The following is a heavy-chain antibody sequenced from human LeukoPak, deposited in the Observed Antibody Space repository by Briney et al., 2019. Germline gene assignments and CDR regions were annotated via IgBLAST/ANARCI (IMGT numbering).Heavy chain of an antibody. CDR2: TYYRSTWYN. V-gene: IGHV6-1*01. Sequence: SQTLPLTCAVSGDTVSSNSVTWHWIRQSPSRGLEWLGRTYYRSTWYNDYAVSVRVRITVNPDTSKNQFTLHLNSVAPEDTAVYYCARRLTQYDCFDPWGQGILVTVSS. CDR3: ARRLTQYDCFDP. J-gene: IGHJ5*02. D-gene: IGHD2-2*01. CDR1: GDTVSSNSVT.